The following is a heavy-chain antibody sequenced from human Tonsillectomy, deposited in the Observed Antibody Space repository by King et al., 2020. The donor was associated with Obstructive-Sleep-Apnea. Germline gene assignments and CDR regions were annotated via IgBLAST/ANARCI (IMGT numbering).Heavy chain of an antibody. CDR1: GFTVSSTS. Sequence: VQLVESGGGLVQPGGSLRLPCAASGFTVSSTSMTWVRQTPGKGREWGSVIYSGGSTYYADSVKGRFTISRDNSKKTLYLQMDSLRAEDTAVYYCVRVPHPWGQGTLVTVSS. CDR3: VRVPHP. V-gene: IGHV3-66*01. J-gene: IGHJ5*02. CDR2: IYSGGST.